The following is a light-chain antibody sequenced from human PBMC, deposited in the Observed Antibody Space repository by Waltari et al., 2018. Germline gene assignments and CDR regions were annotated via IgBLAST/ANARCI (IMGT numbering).Light chain of an antibody. CDR3: AAWDDSLNGVV. CDR1: RPTIATTT. CDR2: SFN. V-gene: IGLV1-44*01. J-gene: IGLJ3*02. Sequence: QSVLPPPPSASGTPGHRVTIARSGARPTIATTTVSWYNHPPGTAPKLLIYSFNQRPSGVPDRFSGSKSGTSASLVISGLQSEDEADYYCAAWDDSLNGVVFGGGTKVTVL.